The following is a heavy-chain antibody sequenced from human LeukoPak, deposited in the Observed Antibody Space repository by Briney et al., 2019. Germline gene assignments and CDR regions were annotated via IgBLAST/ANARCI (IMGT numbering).Heavy chain of an antibody. CDR2: TSGSGENS. J-gene: IGHJ4*02. CDR3: ANGAAAGTPTIGDY. D-gene: IGHD6-13*01. Sequence: GGSLRLSCAASGFTFSSYSMNWVRQAPGKGLERVSVTSGSGENSYYADSVKGRFTISRDNFKNTLYLQMNSLRAEDTAVYYCANGAAAGTPTIGDYWGQGTLVTVSS. CDR1: GFTFSSYS. V-gene: IGHV3-23*01.